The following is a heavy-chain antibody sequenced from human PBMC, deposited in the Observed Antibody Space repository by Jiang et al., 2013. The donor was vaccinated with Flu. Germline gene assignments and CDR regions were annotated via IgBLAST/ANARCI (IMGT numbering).Heavy chain of an antibody. J-gene: IGHJ6*02. CDR3: ARAANYDFWSGYYNAYGMDV. D-gene: IGHD3-3*01. CDR2: INPNSGGT. CDR1: GYTFTGYY. Sequence: QSGAEVKKPGASVKVSCKASGYTFTGYYMHWVRQAPGQGLEWMGWINPNSGGTNYAQKFQGWVTMTRGTSISTAYMELSRLRSDDTAVYYCARAANYDFWSGYYNAYGMDVWGQGTTVTVSS. V-gene: IGHV1-2*04.